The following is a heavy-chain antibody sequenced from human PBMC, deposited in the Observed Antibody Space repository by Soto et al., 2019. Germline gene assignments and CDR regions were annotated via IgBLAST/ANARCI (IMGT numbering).Heavy chain of an antibody. Sequence: SETLSLTCTVSGGSINTFYWSWIRQPPGKALEWVGYGYHSVSIHYNPSLKTRVTISVDTSENQFSLRLSSVTAADTAVYYCARAFAGFGAYWYFDLWGRGTLVTVSS. CDR1: GGSINTFY. CDR2: GYHSVSI. CDR3: ARAFAGFGAYWYFDL. V-gene: IGHV4-59*01. D-gene: IGHD3-16*01. J-gene: IGHJ2*01.